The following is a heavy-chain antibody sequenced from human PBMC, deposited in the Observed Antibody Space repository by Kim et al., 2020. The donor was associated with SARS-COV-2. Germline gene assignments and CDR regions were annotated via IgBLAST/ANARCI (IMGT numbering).Heavy chain of an antibody. V-gene: IGHV1-69*13. Sequence: SVKVSCKASGGTFSSYAISWVRQAPGQGLEWMGGIIPIFGTANYAQKFQGRVTITADESTSTAYMELSSLRSEDTAVYYCASKVGATTTLSHYYYGMDVWGQGTTVTVSS. CDR3: ASKVGATTTLSHYYYGMDV. D-gene: IGHD1-26*01. CDR1: GGTFSSYA. CDR2: IIPIFGTA. J-gene: IGHJ6*02.